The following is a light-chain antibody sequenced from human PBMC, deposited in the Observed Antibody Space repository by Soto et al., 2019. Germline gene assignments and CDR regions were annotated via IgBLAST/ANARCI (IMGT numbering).Light chain of an antibody. Sequence: DIQMTQSPSTLSASVGDRVTITCRASQSISRWLAWYQQKPGKAPKVLIYDASSLESGVPSRFSGSGSGTDFTLTISSLQPEDFATYYCQQSYSTPPITFGQGTRLENK. V-gene: IGKV1-39*01. J-gene: IGKJ5*01. CDR1: QSISRW. CDR3: QQSYSTPPIT. CDR2: DAS.